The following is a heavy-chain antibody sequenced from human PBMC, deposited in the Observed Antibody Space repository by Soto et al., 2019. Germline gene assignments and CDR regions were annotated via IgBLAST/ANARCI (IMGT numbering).Heavy chain of an antibody. V-gene: IGHV4-34*01. Sequence: QVQLQQWGAGLLKPSETLSLTCAVYGGSFSGYYWSWIRQPPGKGLEWIGEINHSGSTNYNPSLKSRVTISVDTSKNQFSLKLSSVTAADTAVYYCARGSGGCSSTSCAPYYYYMDVWGKGTMVTVSS. CDR3: ARGSGGCSSTSCAPYYYYMDV. J-gene: IGHJ6*03. CDR2: INHSGST. D-gene: IGHD2-2*01. CDR1: GGSFSGYY.